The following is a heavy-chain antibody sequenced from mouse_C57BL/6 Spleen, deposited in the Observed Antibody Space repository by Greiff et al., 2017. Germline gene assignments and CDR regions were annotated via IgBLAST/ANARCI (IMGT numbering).Heavy chain of an antibody. Sequence: DVQLQESGPGLVKPSQSLSLTCSVTGYSITSGYYWNWIRQFPGNKLEWMGYISYDGSNNYNPSLKNRISITRDTSKNQFFLKLNSVTTEDTATYYCASRDGGVDYWGQGTSVTVSS. CDR3: ASRDGGVDY. CDR1: GYSITSGYY. V-gene: IGHV3-6*01. D-gene: IGHD3-3*01. CDR2: ISYDGSN. J-gene: IGHJ4*01.